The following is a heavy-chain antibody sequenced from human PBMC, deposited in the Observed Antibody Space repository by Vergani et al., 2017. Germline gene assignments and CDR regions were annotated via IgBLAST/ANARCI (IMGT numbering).Heavy chain of an antibody. CDR3: GSGKREYYYDSSGYYSGRDAFDI. CDR1: GGSISSGGYS. J-gene: IGHJ3*02. D-gene: IGHD3-22*01. V-gene: IGHV4-30-2*01. Sequence: QLQLQESGSGLVKPSQTLSLTCAVSGGSISSGGYSWSWIRQPPGKGLEWIGYIYHSGSPYYNPSLKSRVTISVDRSKHQFYLKLSSVTAADTAVYYCGSGKREYYYDSSGYYSGRDAFDIWGQGTMVTVSS. CDR2: IYHSGSP.